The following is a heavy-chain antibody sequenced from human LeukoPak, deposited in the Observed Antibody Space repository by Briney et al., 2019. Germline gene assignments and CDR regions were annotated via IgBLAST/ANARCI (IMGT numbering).Heavy chain of an antibody. J-gene: IGHJ3*02. V-gene: IGHV3-21*01. CDR2: ISSSSSSYI. Sequence: PGGSLRLSCAASGFTFSSYSMKWVRQAPGKGLEWVSSISSSSSSYIYYADSVKGRFTISRDNAKNSLYLQMNSLRAEDTAVYYCAREITYNWNYDAFDIWGQGTMVTVSS. CDR3: AREITYNWNYDAFDI. D-gene: IGHD1-1*01. CDR1: GFTFSSYS.